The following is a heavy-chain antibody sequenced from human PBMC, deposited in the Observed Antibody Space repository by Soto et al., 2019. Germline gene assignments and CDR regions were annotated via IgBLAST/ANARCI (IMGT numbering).Heavy chain of an antibody. CDR1: GFTFNKYG. CDR2: ISDTGGSA. Sequence: PGGSLRLSCSASGFTFNKYGMHWVRQAPGTGLEYVSGISDTGGSAFHADSVRGRFTISRDNSKNTLFLEMNSLRSEDTAVYYCAKDRGLAESGRWSHYYYGMDVWGQGTTVTVSS. D-gene: IGHD1-26*01. CDR3: AKDRGLAESGRWSHYYYGMDV. J-gene: IGHJ6*02. V-gene: IGHV3-64*04.